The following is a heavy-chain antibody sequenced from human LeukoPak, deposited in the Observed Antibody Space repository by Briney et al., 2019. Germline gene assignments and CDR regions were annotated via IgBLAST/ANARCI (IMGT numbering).Heavy chain of an antibody. J-gene: IGHJ4*02. CDR1: GFSFSTST. V-gene: IGHV3-21*01. Sequence: GGSLRLSCAASGFSFSTSTMSWVRQAPGKGLEWISSIGKTSRDMYYADSVRGRFTISRDNAKNSLFLLMNSLRVEDTSVYYCVRGDNRDYWGQGTLVTVSS. CDR3: VRGDNRDY. D-gene: IGHD1-14*01. CDR2: IGKTSRDM.